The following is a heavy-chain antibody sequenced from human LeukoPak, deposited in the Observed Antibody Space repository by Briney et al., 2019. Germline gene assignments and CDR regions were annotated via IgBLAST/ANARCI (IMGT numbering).Heavy chain of an antibody. CDR3: ARDSPYYYGSGSATYYMDV. CDR1: GGSISSYY. D-gene: IGHD3-10*01. Sequence: SETLSLTCPVSGGSISSYYWSWIRQPPGKGLEWLGYIYYSGSTNYNPSLKSRVTISVDTSKNQFSLKLSSVTAADTAVYYCARDSPYYYGSGSATYYMDVWGKGTTVTISS. J-gene: IGHJ6*03. V-gene: IGHV4-59*01. CDR2: IYYSGST.